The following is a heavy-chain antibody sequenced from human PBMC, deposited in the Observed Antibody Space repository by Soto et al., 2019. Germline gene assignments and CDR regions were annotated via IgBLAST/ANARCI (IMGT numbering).Heavy chain of an antibody. CDR1: GYTFTSYY. CDR2: INPSGGST. D-gene: IGHD3-3*01. CDR3: ARDPGYDFRSGYALDY. V-gene: IGHV1-46*01. Sequence: QVQLVQSGAEVKKPGASVKVSCKASGYTFTSYYMHWVRQAPGQGLEWMGIINPSGGSTSYAQKFQGRVTMTRDTSTSTVYIELSSLRSEDTAVYYCARDPGYDFRSGYALDYWGQGTLVTVSS. J-gene: IGHJ4*02.